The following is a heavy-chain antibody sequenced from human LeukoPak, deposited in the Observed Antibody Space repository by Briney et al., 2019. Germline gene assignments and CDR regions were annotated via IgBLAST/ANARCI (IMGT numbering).Heavy chain of an antibody. D-gene: IGHD3-3*01. CDR3: ARGSSYYDFWSGLSLLEY. Sequence: GGSLRLSCAASGFTFSTYAMNWVRQAPGKGLEWVSYISSSSGTIYYADSVKGRFTISRDNAKNPLYLQMNSLRAEDTAVYYCARGSSYYDFWSGLSLLEYWGQGTLVTVSS. V-gene: IGHV3-48*01. CDR2: ISSSSGTI. CDR1: GFTFSTYA. J-gene: IGHJ4*02.